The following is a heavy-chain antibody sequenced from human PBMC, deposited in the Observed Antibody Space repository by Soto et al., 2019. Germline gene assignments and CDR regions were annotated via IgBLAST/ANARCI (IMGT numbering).Heavy chain of an antibody. CDR2: ISYDGSNK. D-gene: IGHD3-22*01. Sequence: GGSLRLSCAASGFTFSSYGMHWVRQAPGKGLEWVAVISYDGSNKYYADSVKGRFTISRDNSKNTLYLQMNSLRAEDTGVYYCAKVSELVVITGFDYWGQGTLVTVSS. J-gene: IGHJ4*02. V-gene: IGHV3-30*18. CDR3: AKVSELVVITGFDY. CDR1: GFTFSSYG.